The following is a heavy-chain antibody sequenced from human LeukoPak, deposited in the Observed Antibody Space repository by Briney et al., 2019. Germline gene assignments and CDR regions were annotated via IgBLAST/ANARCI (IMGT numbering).Heavy chain of an antibody. D-gene: IGHD1-7*01. CDR1: GFTFSSYS. Sequence: GGSLRLSCAASGFTFSSYSMNWVRQAPGRGLEWVSYISSSSSTIYYADSVKGRFTISRDNAKNSLYLQMNSLRAEDTAVYYCARAKLELLAYMDVWGKGTTVTVSS. CDR2: ISSSSSTI. J-gene: IGHJ6*03. V-gene: IGHV3-48*04. CDR3: ARAKLELLAYMDV.